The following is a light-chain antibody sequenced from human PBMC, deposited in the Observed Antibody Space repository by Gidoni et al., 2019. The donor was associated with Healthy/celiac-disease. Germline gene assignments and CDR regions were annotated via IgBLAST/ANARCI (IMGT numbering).Light chain of an antibody. CDR2: GAS. CDR3: QQYGSSLLT. Sequence: SQSVSSSYLAWYQQKPGQAPRLLIYGASSRATGIPDRFSGSGSGTDFTLTISRLEPEDFAVYYCQQYGSSLLTFGGGTKVEIK. CDR1: QSVSSSY. J-gene: IGKJ4*01. V-gene: IGKV3-20*01.